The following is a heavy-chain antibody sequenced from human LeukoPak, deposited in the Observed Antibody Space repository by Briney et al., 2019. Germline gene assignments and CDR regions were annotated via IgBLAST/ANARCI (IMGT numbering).Heavy chain of an antibody. CDR3: ARVLTYYYDSSGYIDY. Sequence: SVKVSCKASGGTFSSYAISWVRQAPGQGLEWMGGIIPILGIANYAQKFQGRVTITADKSTSTAYMELSSLRSEDTAVYYCARVLTYYYDSSGYIDYWGQGTLVTVSS. CDR1: GGTFSSYA. J-gene: IGHJ4*02. V-gene: IGHV1-69*10. CDR2: IIPILGIA. D-gene: IGHD3-22*01.